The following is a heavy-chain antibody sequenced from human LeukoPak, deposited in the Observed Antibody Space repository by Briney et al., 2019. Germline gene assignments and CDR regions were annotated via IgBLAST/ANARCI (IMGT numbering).Heavy chain of an antibody. J-gene: IGHJ6*03. D-gene: IGHD3-3*01. Sequence: VASVKVSCKASGGTFSCYAISWVRQAPGQGLEWMGGIIPIFGTANYAQKFQGRVTITADESTSTAYMELSSLRSEDTAVYYCARVFLEWLLYGPHYYYYYYMDVWGKGTTVTVSS. V-gene: IGHV1-69*01. CDR3: ARVFLEWLLYGPHYYYYYYMDV. CDR1: GGTFSCYA. CDR2: IIPIFGTA.